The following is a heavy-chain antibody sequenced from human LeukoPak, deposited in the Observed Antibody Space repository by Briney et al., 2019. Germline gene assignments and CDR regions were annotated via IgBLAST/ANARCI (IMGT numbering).Heavy chain of an antibody. CDR1: GGSISSGSYY. CDR2: IYTSGST. CDR3: ASTKPGYSSGWPRNYYYYYMDV. Sequence: SETLSLTCTVSGGSISSGSYYWSWIRQPAGKGLEWIGRIYTSGSTNYNPSLKSRVTISVDTSKNQFSLKLSYVTAADTAVYYCASTKPGYSSGWPRNYYYYYMDVWGKGTTVTVSS. D-gene: IGHD6-19*01. J-gene: IGHJ6*03. V-gene: IGHV4-61*02.